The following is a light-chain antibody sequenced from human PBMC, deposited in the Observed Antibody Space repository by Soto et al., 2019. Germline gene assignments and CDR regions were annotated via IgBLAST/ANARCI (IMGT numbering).Light chain of an antibody. V-gene: IGKV2-30*02. J-gene: IGKJ1*01. CDR1: QSLVHSDGNTY. CDR2: GAS. CDR3: QHYNSYSEA. Sequence: DIVMTQSPLSLPVTLGQPASISCRSSQSLVHSDGNTYLAWYQQKPGQAPRLLIYGASTRATGIPDRFSGSGSGTDFTLTISSLQPDDFATYYCQHYNSYSEAFGQGTKVDIK.